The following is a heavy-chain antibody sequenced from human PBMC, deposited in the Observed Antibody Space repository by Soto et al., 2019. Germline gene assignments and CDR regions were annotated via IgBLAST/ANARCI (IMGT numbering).Heavy chain of an antibody. Sequence: GSLRLSCAASGFTFSSYAMHWVRQAPGKGLEWVAVISYDGSNKYYADSVKGRFTISRDNSKNTLYLQMNSLRAEDTAVYYCAREGYNWNTRDYGMDVWGQGTTVTVSS. CDR1: GFTFSSYA. J-gene: IGHJ6*02. V-gene: IGHV3-30-3*01. D-gene: IGHD1-20*01. CDR3: AREGYNWNTRDYGMDV. CDR2: ISYDGSNK.